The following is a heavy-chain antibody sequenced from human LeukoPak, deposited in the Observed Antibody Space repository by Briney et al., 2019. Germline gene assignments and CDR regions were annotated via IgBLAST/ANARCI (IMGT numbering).Heavy chain of an antibody. CDR1: GYTFTAYY. Sequence: GASVKVSCKASGYTFTAYYMHWVRQAPGQGLEWMGRIIPILGIANYAQKLQGRVTMTTDTSTSTAYMELRSLRSDDTAVYYCARDPIPRTNSGSYGFDYWGQGTLVTVSS. D-gene: IGHD1-26*01. CDR2: IIPILGIA. J-gene: IGHJ4*02. V-gene: IGHV1-18*04. CDR3: ARDPIPRTNSGSYGFDY.